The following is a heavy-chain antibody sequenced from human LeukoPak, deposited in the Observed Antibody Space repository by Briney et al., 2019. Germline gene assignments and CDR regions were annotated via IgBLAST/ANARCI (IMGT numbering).Heavy chain of an antibody. CDR1: GGSISSSSYY. D-gene: IGHD2-2*01. CDR3: ARHNQLVFSPFYY. J-gene: IGHJ4*02. CDR2: VSYSRSP. V-gene: IGHV4-39*01. Sequence: SETLSLTCTVSGGSISSSSYYWGWIRRPPGKGLEWIASVSYSRSPYYNPSLKSRVTISLYTSKNHFSLKLSSVTAADTAVYYCARHNQLVFSPFYYWGQGTLVTVSS.